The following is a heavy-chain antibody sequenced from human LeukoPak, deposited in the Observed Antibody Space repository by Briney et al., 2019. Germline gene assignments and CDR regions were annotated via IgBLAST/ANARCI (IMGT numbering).Heavy chain of an antibody. Sequence: GGSLRLSCAASGFTFSSYAMSWVRQAPGKGLEWVSTISGSGDSTYYADSVKGRFTISRDNSKNTLYLQMNSLRAEDTAVYYCARDRGYSCGYWGQGTLVSVSS. V-gene: IGHV3-23*01. CDR3: ARDRGYSCGY. D-gene: IGHD5-18*01. CDR1: GFTFSSYA. J-gene: IGHJ4*02. CDR2: ISGSGDST.